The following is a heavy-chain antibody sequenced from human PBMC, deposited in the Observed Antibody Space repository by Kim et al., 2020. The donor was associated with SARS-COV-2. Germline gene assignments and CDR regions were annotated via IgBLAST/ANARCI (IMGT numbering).Heavy chain of an antibody. CDR1: GFTFGDYA. CDR3: ENDPLRLASYYYYLHV. Sequence: GGSLRLSCAASGFTFGDYAMHWVRYAPGKGLEWVSGISWNSGSIGYADSVKGRITISRDNAKNSLYLQMHSLRAADTALYYCENDPLRLASYYYYLHVWG. CDR2: ISWNSGSI. D-gene: IGHD3-16*01. J-gene: IGHJ6*03. V-gene: IGHV3-9*01.